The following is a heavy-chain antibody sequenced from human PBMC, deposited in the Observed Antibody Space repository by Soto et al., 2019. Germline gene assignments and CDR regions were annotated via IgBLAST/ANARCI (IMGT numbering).Heavy chain of an antibody. Sequence: SETLSLTCTVSGGSISSGDYYWSWIRQPPGKGLEWIGYIYYSGSTYYNPSLKSRVTISVDTSKNQFSLKLSSVTAADTAVYYCARDLYCTNGVCPDYYGMDVWGQGTTVTVSS. D-gene: IGHD2-8*01. V-gene: IGHV4-30-4*01. CDR2: IYYSGST. J-gene: IGHJ6*02. CDR1: GGSISSGDYY. CDR3: ARDLYCTNGVCPDYYGMDV.